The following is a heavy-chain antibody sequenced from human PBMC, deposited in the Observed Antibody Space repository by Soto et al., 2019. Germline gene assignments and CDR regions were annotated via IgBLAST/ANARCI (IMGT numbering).Heavy chain of an antibody. CDR1: GGSISSYV. Sequence: SETLSLTCTVSGGSISSYVWSWIRQPPGKGLEWIGYFYYSGSTNYNPSLKSRVTISVDTSKNQFSLKLSSVTAADTAVYYCARVGYCGGDCSFPDYWGQGTLVTVSS. CDR3: ARVGYCGGDCSFPDY. CDR2: FYYSGST. D-gene: IGHD2-21*02. V-gene: IGHV4-59*01. J-gene: IGHJ4*02.